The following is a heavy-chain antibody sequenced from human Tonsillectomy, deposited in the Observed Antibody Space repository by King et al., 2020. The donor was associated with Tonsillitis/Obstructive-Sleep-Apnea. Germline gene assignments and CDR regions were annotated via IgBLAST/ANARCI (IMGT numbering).Heavy chain of an antibody. J-gene: IGHJ3*02. CDR1: GGSISSYY. CDR3: ARHQTEYFYDSSGYARAFYI. D-gene: IGHD3-22*01. CDR2: IYYSGST. V-gene: IGHV4-59*08. Sequence: QLQESGPGLVKPSETLSLTCTVSGGSISSYYWSWIRQPPGKGLEWIGYIYYSGSTNYNPSLKSRVTISVDTSKNQFSLKLSSVTAADTAVYYCARHQTEYFYDSSGYARAFYIWGQGTMVTVSS.